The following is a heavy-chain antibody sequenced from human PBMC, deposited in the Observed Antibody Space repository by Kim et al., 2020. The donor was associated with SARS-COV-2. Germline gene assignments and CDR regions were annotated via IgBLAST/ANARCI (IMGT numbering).Heavy chain of an antibody. CDR1: GYTFTSYD. Sequence: ASVKASCKASGYTFTSYDINWVRQATGQGLEXXGWMNPNSGNTGYAQKFQGRVTRPRNTSTSTAYMELXSLRSEDTAVYYCAGGGRAGWFRELSIYSYYGMNVWGQGTTVTGPS. CDR2: MNPNSGNT. V-gene: IGHV1-8*01. J-gene: IGHJ6*02. CDR3: AGGGRAGWFRELSIYSYYGMNV. D-gene: IGHD3-10*01.